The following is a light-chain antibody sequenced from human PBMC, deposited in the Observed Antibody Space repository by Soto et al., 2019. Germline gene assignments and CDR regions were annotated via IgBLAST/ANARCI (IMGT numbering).Light chain of an antibody. Sequence: EIVLTQSPDTLSLSPGERATLSCRASQSGSSSFAWYQQKPGQAPRLLIYDASNRATGIPARFSGSGSGTDFTLTISSLEPEDFAVYYCQQRSNWPPEVTFGPGTKVDIK. V-gene: IGKV3-11*01. J-gene: IGKJ3*01. CDR1: QSGSSS. CDR2: DAS. CDR3: QQRSNWPPEVT.